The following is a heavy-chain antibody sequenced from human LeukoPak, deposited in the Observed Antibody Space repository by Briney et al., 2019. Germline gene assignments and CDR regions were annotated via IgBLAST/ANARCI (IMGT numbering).Heavy chain of an antibody. V-gene: IGHV1-18*01. CDR2: ISAYNGNT. CDR3: ARSPLYYDSSGYYARLDY. J-gene: IGHJ4*02. D-gene: IGHD3-22*01. Sequence: ASVKVSCKASGYTFTSYGISWVRQAPGQGLEWMGWISAYNGNTNYAQKLQGRVTMTTDTSTSTAYMELRGLRSDDTAVYYCARSPLYYDSSGYYARLDYWGQGTLVTVSS. CDR1: GYTFTSYG.